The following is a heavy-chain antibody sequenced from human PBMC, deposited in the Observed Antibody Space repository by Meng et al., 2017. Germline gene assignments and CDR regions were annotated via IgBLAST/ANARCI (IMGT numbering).Heavy chain of an antibody. CDR1: GFTFSSYA. Sequence: GESLKISCAASGFTFSSYAMHWVRQAPGKGLEWVAVISYDGSNKYYADSVKGRFTISRDNSKNTLYLQMNSLRAEDTAMYYCARECPVGGSGWIEYFQHWGQGTLVTVSS. J-gene: IGHJ1*01. D-gene: IGHD6-19*01. V-gene: IGHV3-30*01. CDR3: ARECPVGGSGWIEYFQH. CDR2: ISYDGSNK.